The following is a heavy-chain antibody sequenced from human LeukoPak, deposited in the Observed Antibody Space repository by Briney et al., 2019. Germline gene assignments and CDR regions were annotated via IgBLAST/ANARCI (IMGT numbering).Heavy chain of an antibody. CDR3: ARDRYGSGSYDAFDI. CDR1: GGSIRSYY. V-gene: IGHV4-59*12. D-gene: IGHD3-10*01. Sequence: PSETLSLTCTVSGGSIRSYYWNWIRQPPGKGLEWIGYIYHSGSTNYNPSLKSRVTISVDTSKNQFSLKLSPVTAADTAMYYCARDRYGSGSYDAFDIWGQGTMVTVSS. J-gene: IGHJ3*02. CDR2: IYHSGST.